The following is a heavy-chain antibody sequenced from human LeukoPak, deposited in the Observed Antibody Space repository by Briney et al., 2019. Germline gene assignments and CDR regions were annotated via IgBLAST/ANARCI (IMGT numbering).Heavy chain of an antibody. J-gene: IGHJ4*02. CDR2: IKGKTNGGTI. D-gene: IGHD3-10*01. CDR3: TTDYSGGY. Sequence: GGSLRLSCAASGFTFSNAWMSWVRQAPGKGLEWVGGIKGKTNGGTIDYAAPVRGRFIISSDDSRNTLWMQMQSLKIADTSDFYCTTDYSGGYLGQGSLGTVSS. CDR1: GFTFSNAW. V-gene: IGHV3-15*01.